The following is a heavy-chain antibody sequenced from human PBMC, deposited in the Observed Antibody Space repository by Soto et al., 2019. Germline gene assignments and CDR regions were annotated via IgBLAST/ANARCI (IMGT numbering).Heavy chain of an antibody. CDR1: GDSISSSSYY. CDR2: IYYSGTT. V-gene: IGHV4-39*01. J-gene: IGHJ2*01. CDR3: AKTGPYDILTYWYFDL. D-gene: IGHD3-9*01. Sequence: QLQLQESGPGLVKPSETLSLTCIVSGDSISSSSYYWVWIRQPPGKGLEWIGSIYYSGTTYYNPSLESRVTISIDTSKNQFFLKVSSLTAADTAVYYCAKTGPYDILTYWYFDLWGRGTLVTVSS.